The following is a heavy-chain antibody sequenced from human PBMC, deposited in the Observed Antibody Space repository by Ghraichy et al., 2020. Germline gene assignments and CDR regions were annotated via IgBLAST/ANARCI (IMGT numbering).Heavy chain of an antibody. D-gene: IGHD1-26*01. J-gene: IGHJ4*02. Sequence: SETLSLTCTVSGGSISSDGYYWSWIRQHPGKGLEWIGYIYYSGSTYYNPSLKSRLTISVDTSKNQFSLKLSSVTAADTAVYYCARDLGVGAKYFDYWGQGTLVTVSS. CDR3: ARDLGVGAKYFDY. CDR2: IYYSGST. V-gene: IGHV4-31*03. CDR1: GGSISSDGYY.